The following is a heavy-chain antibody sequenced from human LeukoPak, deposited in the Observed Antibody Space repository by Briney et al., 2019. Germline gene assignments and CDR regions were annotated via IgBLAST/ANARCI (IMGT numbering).Heavy chain of an antibody. Sequence: GGSLRLSCAASGFTFSSYAMSWVRQAPGMGLEWVSAISGSGGSTYCADSVKGRFTISRDNSKNTLYLQMNSLRAEDTAVYYCAKAPGGAVAYWGQGTLVTVSS. CDR3: AKAPGGAVAY. CDR2: ISGSGGST. CDR1: GFTFSSYA. J-gene: IGHJ4*02. V-gene: IGHV3-23*01. D-gene: IGHD6-19*01.